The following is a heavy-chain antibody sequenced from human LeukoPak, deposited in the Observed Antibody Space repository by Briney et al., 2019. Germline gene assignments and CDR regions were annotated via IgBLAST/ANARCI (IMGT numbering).Heavy chain of an antibody. D-gene: IGHD2-21*02. J-gene: IGHJ4*02. CDR3: ARDYCGGDCFPDY. Sequence: GASVKVSCKASGYTFTGYYIHWVRQAPGQGLEWMGRINPNNGATNYAQKLQGRVTMTRDTSISTAYMELSRLRSDDTAVYYCARDYCGGDCFPDYWGQGTLVTVSS. V-gene: IGHV1-2*06. CDR1: GYTFTGYY. CDR2: INPNNGAT.